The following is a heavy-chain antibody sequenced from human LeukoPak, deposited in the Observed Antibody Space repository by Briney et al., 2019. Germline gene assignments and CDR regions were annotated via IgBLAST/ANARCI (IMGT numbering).Heavy chain of an antibody. CDR1: GGSISSYY. CDR2: IYYSGST. Sequence: SETLSLTCTVSGGSISSYYWSWIRQPPGKGLEWMGYIYYSGSTNYNPSLKSRVTISVDTSKNQFSLKLSSVTAADTAVYYCARGWYSSGWYTDAFDIWGQGTMVTVSS. J-gene: IGHJ3*02. CDR3: ARGWYSSGWYTDAFDI. V-gene: IGHV4-59*01. D-gene: IGHD6-19*01.